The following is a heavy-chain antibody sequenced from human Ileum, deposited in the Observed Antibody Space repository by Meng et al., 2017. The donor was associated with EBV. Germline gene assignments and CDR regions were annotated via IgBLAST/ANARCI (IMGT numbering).Heavy chain of an antibody. D-gene: IGHD3-22*01. CDR2: YYYSGRT. CDR1: GGSISSGDSC. CDR3: ARGYYDSRGYGYWYFDL. Sequence: HVQRSGPGLGQTHKPSYLPCTVSGGSISSGDSCWRWNRQPPGKGLEWIGYYYYSGRTYYNPSLKSRVTRSVDTSKNQFSLKLSSVTAADTAVYYCARGYYDSRGYGYWYFDLWGRGTLVTVSS. V-gene: IGHV4-30-4*01. J-gene: IGHJ2*01.